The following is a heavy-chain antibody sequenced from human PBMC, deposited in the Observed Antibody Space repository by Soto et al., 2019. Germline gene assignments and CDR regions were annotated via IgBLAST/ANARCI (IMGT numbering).Heavy chain of an antibody. CDR1: GFTVSSNY. V-gene: IGHV3-66*01. D-gene: IGHD6-19*01. CDR3: ASPTPGYSSGYYYYGMDV. J-gene: IGHJ6*02. CDR2: IYSGGST. Sequence: GGSLRLSCAASGFTVSSNYMSWVRQAPGKGLEWVSVIYSGGSTYYADSVKGRFTISRDNSKNTLYLQMNSLRAEDTAVYYFASPTPGYSSGYYYYGMDVWGQGTTVTVSS.